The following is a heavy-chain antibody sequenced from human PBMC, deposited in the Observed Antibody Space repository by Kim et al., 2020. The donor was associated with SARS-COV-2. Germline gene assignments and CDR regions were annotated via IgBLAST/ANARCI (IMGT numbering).Heavy chain of an antibody. J-gene: IGHJ6*02. Sequence: KGRFTISRDNAKNSLYLQMSSLRAEDTAVYYCARDRANVRGYYYYYGMDVWGQGTTVTVSS. CDR3: ARDRANVRGYYYYYGMDV. D-gene: IGHD3-16*01. V-gene: IGHV3-11*06.